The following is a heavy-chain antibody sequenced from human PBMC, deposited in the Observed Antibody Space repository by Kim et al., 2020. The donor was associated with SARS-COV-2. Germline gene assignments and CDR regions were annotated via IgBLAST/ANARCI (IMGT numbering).Heavy chain of an antibody. CDR1: GFTFSSTD. Sequence: GGSLRLSCAASGFTFSSTDMHWVRQPTGKGLELVSAISTAGDTYYLGSVKGRFTISRDNAKNSLFLQMNSLGVGDAGVYYCARQVAGYYVSWGQGTLFTVSS. CDR3: ARQVAGYYVS. CDR2: ISTAGDT. J-gene: IGHJ4*02. V-gene: IGHV3-13*04. D-gene: IGHD6-19*01.